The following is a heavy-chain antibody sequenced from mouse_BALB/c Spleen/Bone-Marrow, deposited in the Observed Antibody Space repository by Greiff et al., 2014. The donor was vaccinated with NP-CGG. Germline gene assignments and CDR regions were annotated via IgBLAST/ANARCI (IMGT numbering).Heavy chain of an antibody. V-gene: IGHV1-80*01. J-gene: IGHJ4*01. CDR2: IYPGDGDT. Sequence: VQLQQSGAELVRPGSSVKISCKASGYAFSSYWMNWVKQRPGQGLEWIGQIYPGDGDTNYNGKFKGKATLTADESSSTAYMQLSSLTSEDSAVYFCARSDYYAMDYWGQGTSVTVSS. CDR3: ARSDYYAMDY. CDR1: GYAFSSYW.